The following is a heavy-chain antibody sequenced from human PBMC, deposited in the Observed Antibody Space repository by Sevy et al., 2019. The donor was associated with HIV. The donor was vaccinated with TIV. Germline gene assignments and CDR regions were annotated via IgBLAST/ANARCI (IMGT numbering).Heavy chain of an antibody. D-gene: IGHD3-10*01. J-gene: IGHJ3*02. CDR2: IYSGGST. CDR1: GFTVSSNY. CDR3: ATHGLLWFGELSDAFDI. V-gene: IGHV3-53*01. Sequence: GGSLRLSCAASGFTVSSNYMSWVRQAPGKGLEWVSVIYSGGSTYYADSVKGRFTISRDNSKNTLYLRMNSLRAEDTAVYYCATHGLLWFGELSDAFDIWGQGTMVTVSS.